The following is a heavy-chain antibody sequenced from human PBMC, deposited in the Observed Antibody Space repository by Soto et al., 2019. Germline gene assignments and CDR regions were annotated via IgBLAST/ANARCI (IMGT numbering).Heavy chain of an antibody. Sequence: QVQLVQSGPEVKKPGASVKVSCKASGNTFASHGFSWVRQAPGQGLEWMGWISGFNGQTNYALKFQGRVTLTTDTSTSTAYIELRSLRSDDTAVYFFARVDPRGVAVVRDYWGQGTLVTVSS. V-gene: IGHV1-18*01. CDR3: ARVDPRGVAVVRDY. J-gene: IGHJ4*02. CDR1: GNTFASHG. CDR2: ISGFNGQT. D-gene: IGHD3-10*01.